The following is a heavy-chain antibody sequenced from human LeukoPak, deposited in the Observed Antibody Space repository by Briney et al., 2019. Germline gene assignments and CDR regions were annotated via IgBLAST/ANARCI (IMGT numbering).Heavy chain of an antibody. CDR3: ARARVAVAGTLIDY. CDR1: GDSISSYY. CDR2: IYYSGST. D-gene: IGHD6-19*01. V-gene: IGHV4-59*01. Sequence: PSETLSLTCTVSGDSISSYYWSWIRQPPGKGLEWIGYIYYSGSTKYNPSLKSRVTISVDTSKNQFSLKLSSVTAADTAVYYCARARVAVAGTLIDYWGQGTLVTVSS. J-gene: IGHJ4*02.